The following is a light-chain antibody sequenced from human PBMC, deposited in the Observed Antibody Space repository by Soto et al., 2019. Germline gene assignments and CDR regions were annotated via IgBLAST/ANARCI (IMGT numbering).Light chain of an antibody. CDR3: SSYAASNNFYFV. V-gene: IGLV2-8*01. CDR1: RSDVGGYNY. CDR2: EVT. Sequence: QSALTQPPSASGSPGQSVTISCTGTRSDVGGYNYVSWYQQYPGRAPKLMIYEVTERPSGVPDRFSGSKSGNTASLTVSGLQAEDEADYYCSSYAASNNFYFVFGGGTKVTVL. J-gene: IGLJ3*02.